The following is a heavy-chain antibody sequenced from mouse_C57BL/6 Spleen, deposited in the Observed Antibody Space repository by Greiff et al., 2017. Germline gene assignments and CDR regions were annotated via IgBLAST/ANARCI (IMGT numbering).Heavy chain of an antibody. J-gene: IGHJ2*01. CDR3: ARGGWLPSSYFDY. V-gene: IGHV3-6*01. CDR1: GYSITSGYY. CDR2: ISYDGSN. Sequence: EVQLQESGPGLVKPSQSLSLTCSVTGYSITSGYYWNWIRQFPGNKLEWMGYISYDGSNNYNPSLKNRISITRDPSKNQFFLKLKSVTTEDTATYDCARGGWLPSSYFDYWGQGTTLTVSS. D-gene: IGHD2-3*01.